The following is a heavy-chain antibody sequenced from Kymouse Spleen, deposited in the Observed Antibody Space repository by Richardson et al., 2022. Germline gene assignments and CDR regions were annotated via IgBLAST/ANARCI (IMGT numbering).Heavy chain of an antibody. V-gene: IGHV4-39*01. CDR1: GGSISSSSYY. D-gene: IGHD3-3*01. Sequence: QLQLQESGPGLVKPSETLSLTCTVSGGSISSSSYYWGWIRQPPGKGLEWIGSIYYSGSTYYNPSLKSRVTISVDTSKNQFSLKLSSVTAADTAVYYCARITIFGVAPDYWGQGTLVTVSS. CDR3: ARITIFGVAPDY. J-gene: IGHJ4*02. CDR2: IYYSGST.